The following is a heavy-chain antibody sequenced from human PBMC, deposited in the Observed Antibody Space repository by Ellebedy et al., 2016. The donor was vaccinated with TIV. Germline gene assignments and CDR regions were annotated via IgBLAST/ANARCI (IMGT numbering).Heavy chain of an antibody. J-gene: IGHJ4*02. CDR1: GFTFSSYA. Sequence: PGGSLRLSCAASGFTFSSYAMSWVRQAPGKGLEWVSAISGSGGSTYYADSVKGRSTISRDNSKNTLYLQMNSLRAEDTAVYYCAKDRGIPTYFDYWGQGTLVTVSS. V-gene: IGHV3-23*01. D-gene: IGHD5-24*01. CDR3: AKDRGIPTYFDY. CDR2: ISGSGGST.